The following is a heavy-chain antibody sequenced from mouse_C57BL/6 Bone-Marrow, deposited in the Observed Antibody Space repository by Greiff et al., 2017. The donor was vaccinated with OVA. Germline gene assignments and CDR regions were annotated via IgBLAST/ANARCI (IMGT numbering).Heavy chain of an antibody. CDR3: ARNYYGSRGDY. Sequence: QVQLQQSGAELARPGASVKLSCKASGYTFTSYGISWVKQRTGQGLEWIGEIYPRSGNTYYNEKFKGKATLTADQSSRTAYMELRSLTSEDSAVYFCARNYYGSRGDYWGQGTTLTVSS. CDR2: IYPRSGNT. D-gene: IGHD1-1*01. V-gene: IGHV1-81*01. CDR1: GYTFTSYG. J-gene: IGHJ2*01.